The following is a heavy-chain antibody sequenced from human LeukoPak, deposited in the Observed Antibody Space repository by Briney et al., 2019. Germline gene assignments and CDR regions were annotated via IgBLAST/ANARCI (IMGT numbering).Heavy chain of an antibody. V-gene: IGHV4-59*01. D-gene: IGHD3-9*01. CDR3: ARNNFDWLSNYGMDV. CDR1: GGSISRYY. Sequence: SETLSLTCTVSGGSISRYYWSWIRQPPGKGLDWIGYIYYIGSTNYNPSLKSRVTISVDTSKNQFSLKLSSVTAEDTAVYYCARNNFDWLSNYGMDVWGQGTTVTVSS. CDR2: IYYIGST. J-gene: IGHJ6*02.